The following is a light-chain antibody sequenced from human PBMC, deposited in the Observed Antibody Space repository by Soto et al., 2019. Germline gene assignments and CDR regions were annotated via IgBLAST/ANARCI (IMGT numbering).Light chain of an antibody. V-gene: IGKV3D-20*02. J-gene: IGKJ4*01. Sequence: EIVLTQSPGTLSLSPGETATLSCRASQSVSSTYLAWYQQKPGQAPRLLIYGASSRASGIPDRFSGSGSGTDFTLTISRLEPEDFAVYYCQHRSTWPRAFGGGTKVEIK. CDR3: QHRSTWPRA. CDR1: QSVSSTY. CDR2: GAS.